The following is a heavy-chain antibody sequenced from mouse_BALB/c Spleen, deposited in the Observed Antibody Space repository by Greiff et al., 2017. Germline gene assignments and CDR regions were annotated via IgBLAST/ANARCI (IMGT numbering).Heavy chain of an antibody. CDR1: GYTFTSSW. CDR2: IHPNSGNT. J-gene: IGHJ2*01. CDR3: ARFYYYGSSYLDY. D-gene: IGHD1-1*01. V-gene: IGHV1S130*01. Sequence: QVQLKQSGSVLVRPGASVKLSCKASGYTFTSSWMHWAKQRPGQGLEWIGEIHPNSGNTNYNEKFKGKATLTVDTSSSTAYVDLSSLTSEDSAVYYCARFYYYGSSYLDYWGQGTTLTVSS.